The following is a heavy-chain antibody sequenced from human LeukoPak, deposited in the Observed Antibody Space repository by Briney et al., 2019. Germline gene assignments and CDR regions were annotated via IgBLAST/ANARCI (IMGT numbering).Heavy chain of an antibody. CDR1: GGSISSSSYY. J-gene: IGHJ4*02. V-gene: IGHV4-39*07. Sequence: SETLSLTCTVSGGSISSSSYYWGWIRQPPGKGLEWIGSIYYSGSTYYNPSLKSRVTISVDTSKNQFSLKLSSVTAADTAVYYCARDHSSSWYKGGFDYWGQGTLVTVSS. CDR2: IYYSGST. CDR3: ARDHSSSWYKGGFDY. D-gene: IGHD6-13*01.